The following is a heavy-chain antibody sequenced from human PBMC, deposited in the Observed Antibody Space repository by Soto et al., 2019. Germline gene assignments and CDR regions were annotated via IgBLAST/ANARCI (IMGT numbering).Heavy chain of an antibody. CDR3: ARHGGERIAAAANAFDI. V-gene: IGHV4-31*01. J-gene: IGHJ3*02. Sequence: QVQLQESGPGLVKPSQTLSLTCTVSGGSISSGSYYWSWIRQRPGKGLECIGYIYSSGNTYYSPSLKSLVTISVDTSKNQFSPRLSSVTAADTAVYYCARHGGERIAAAANAFDIWGQGAMVTVSS. CDR1: GGSISSGSYY. CDR2: IYSSGNT. D-gene: IGHD6-13*01.